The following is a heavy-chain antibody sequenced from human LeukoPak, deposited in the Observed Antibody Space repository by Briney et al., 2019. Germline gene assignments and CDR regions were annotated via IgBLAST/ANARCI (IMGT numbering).Heavy chain of an antibody. V-gene: IGHV3-33*01. CDR1: GFTFSSYG. CDR2: IWYDGSNK. CDR3: ARATYYYGSGSYYIGS. D-gene: IGHD3-10*01. J-gene: IGHJ4*02. Sequence: GGSLRLSCAASGFTFSSYGMHWVRQAPGKGLEWVAVIWYDGSNKYYADSVKGRFTISRDNSKNTLCLQMNSLRAEDTAVYYCARATYYYGSGSYYIGSWGQGTLVTVSS.